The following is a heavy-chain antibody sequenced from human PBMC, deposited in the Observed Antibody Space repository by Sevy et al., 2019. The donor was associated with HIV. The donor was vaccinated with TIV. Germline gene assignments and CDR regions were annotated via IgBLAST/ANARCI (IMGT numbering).Heavy chain of an antibody. CDR3: AKDKYSSGWYEYGMDV. V-gene: IGHV3-30*02. Sequence: GGSLRLSCAASGFTFSSYGMHWVRQAPGKGLEWVAFIRYDGSNKYYADSVKGRFTISRDNSKNTLYLQMNSLRAEDTAVYYCAKDKYSSGWYEYGMDVWDQGTTVTVSS. J-gene: IGHJ6*02. D-gene: IGHD6-19*01. CDR1: GFTFSSYG. CDR2: IRYDGSNK.